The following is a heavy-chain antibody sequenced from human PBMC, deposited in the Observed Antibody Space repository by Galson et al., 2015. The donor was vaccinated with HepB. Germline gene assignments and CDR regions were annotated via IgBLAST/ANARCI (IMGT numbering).Heavy chain of an antibody. CDR3: ARSEPVAGTKAEYFHH. J-gene: IGHJ1*01. V-gene: IGHV1-69*05. Sequence: SVKVSCKASGGTFSSYAISWVRQAPGQGLEWMGGIIPIFGTANYAQKLQGRVTMTTDTSTSTAYMELRSLRSDDTAVYYCARSEPVAGTKAEYFHHWGQGTLVTVSS. CDR2: IIPIFGTA. CDR1: GGTFSSYA. D-gene: IGHD6-19*01.